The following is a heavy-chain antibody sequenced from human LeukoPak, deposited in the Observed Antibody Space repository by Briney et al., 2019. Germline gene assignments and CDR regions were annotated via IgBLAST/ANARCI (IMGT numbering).Heavy chain of an antibody. CDR1: GFTFKIFF. V-gene: IGHV3-7*01. Sequence: GGSLRLSCAASGFTFKIFFMSWVRQTPGKGLEWVASISQDGVETYDLDSVRGRFTISRDNVKNSVFLQMNNLRAGDTAIYYCARSVYHDFYNYKYTHYFFMDVWGKGTTVTVS. CDR2: ISQDGVET. J-gene: IGHJ6*03. D-gene: IGHD3-3*01. CDR3: ARSVYHDFYNYKYTHYFFMDV.